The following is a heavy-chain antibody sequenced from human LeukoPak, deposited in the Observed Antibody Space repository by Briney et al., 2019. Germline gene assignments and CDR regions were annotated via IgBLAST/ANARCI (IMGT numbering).Heavy chain of an antibody. CDR3: ARGGDGYSYGSFSV. CDR1: GGSISSYY. Sequence: PSETLSLTCTVSGGSISSYYWSWIRQPPGKGLEWIGYIYYSGSTNYNPSLKSRVTISVDTSKNQFSLKLSSVTAADTAVYYCARGGDGYSYGSFSVWGQGTLVTVSS. V-gene: IGHV4-59*01. D-gene: IGHD5-18*01. CDR2: IYYSGST. J-gene: IGHJ4*02.